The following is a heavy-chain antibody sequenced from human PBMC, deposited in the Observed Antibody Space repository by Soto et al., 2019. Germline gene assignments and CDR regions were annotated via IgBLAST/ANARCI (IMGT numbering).Heavy chain of an antibody. CDR2: IYPGDSDT. Sequence: PGESLKISCKGSGYNFTNYWIAWVRQMPGKGLEWMGIIYPGDSDTRYSPSFQGQVTISADKSISAAYLQWSSLKASDTSMYYCARQEGATVFFYYGMDVWGQGTTVTVSS. J-gene: IGHJ6*02. V-gene: IGHV5-51*01. CDR3: ARQEGATVFFYYGMDV. CDR1: GYNFTNYW. D-gene: IGHD1-26*01.